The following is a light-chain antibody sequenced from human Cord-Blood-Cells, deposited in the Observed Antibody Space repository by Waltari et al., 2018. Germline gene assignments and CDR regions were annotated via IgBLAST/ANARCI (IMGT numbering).Light chain of an antibody. Sequence: QSALTQPASVSGSPGQSINISCTGTSSDVGSYNLVSSYQQHPGKAPKLMIYEGSKRPSGVSNRFSGSKSGNTASLTISGLQAEDEADYYCCSYAGSSTWVFGGGTKLTVL. CDR3: CSYAGSSTWV. CDR1: SSDVGSYNL. V-gene: IGLV2-23*01. J-gene: IGLJ3*02. CDR2: EGS.